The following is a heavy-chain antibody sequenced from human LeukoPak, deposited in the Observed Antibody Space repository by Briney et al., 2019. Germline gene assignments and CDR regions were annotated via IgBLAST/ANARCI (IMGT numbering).Heavy chain of an antibody. Sequence: GASVKVSCKASGYTFTGYYMHWVRQAPGQGLEWMGWINPNSGGTNYAQKFQGRVTMTRDTSISTAYMELSRLRSDDTAVYYCASGSSSWYVRESVGPYYFDYWGQGTLVTVSS. CDR2: INPNSGGT. CDR3: ASGSSSWYVRESVGPYYFDY. V-gene: IGHV1-2*02. CDR1: GYTFTGYY. J-gene: IGHJ4*02. D-gene: IGHD6-13*01.